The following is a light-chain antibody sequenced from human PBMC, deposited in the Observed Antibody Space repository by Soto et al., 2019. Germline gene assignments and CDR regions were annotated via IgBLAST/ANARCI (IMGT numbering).Light chain of an antibody. V-gene: IGKV1-39*01. CDR2: GAS. CDR3: QQSYSTSWT. J-gene: IGKJ1*01. Sequence: DIQMTQPPSSLSASVGDRVTITCRASQSISTYLNWYQQKQGKAPKLLIYGASSLQSGVPSGFSGTGSGKDFTLTISSLQPEDFATYYCQQSYSTSWTFGQGTKVELK. CDR1: QSISTY.